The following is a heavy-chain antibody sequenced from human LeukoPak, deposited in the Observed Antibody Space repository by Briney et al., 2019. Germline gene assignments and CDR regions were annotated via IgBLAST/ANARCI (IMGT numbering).Heavy chain of an antibody. D-gene: IGHD3-22*01. CDR1: GFTFSSYA. CDR3: ATDYDSSGYYYPAFDY. V-gene: IGHV3-23*01. J-gene: IGHJ4*02. Sequence: GGSLRLSCAASGFTFSSYAMSWVRQAPGKGLEWVSAISGSGGSTYYADSVKGRFTISRDNSENTLYLQMNSLRAEDTAVYYCATDYDSSGYYYPAFDYWGQGTLVTVSS. CDR2: ISGSGGST.